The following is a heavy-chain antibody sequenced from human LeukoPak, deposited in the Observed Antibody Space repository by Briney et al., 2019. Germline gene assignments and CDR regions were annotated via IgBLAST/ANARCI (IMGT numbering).Heavy chain of an antibody. V-gene: IGHV4-30-2*01. Sequence: PSQTLSLTCTVSGGSISSGGYYWSWIRQPPGKGLEWIGYIYHSGSTYYNPSLKSRVTISVDTSKNQFSLKLSSVTAADTAVYYCARDGDETNAFDIWGQGTMVTVSS. D-gene: IGHD7-27*01. CDR1: GGSISSGGYY. CDR2: IYHSGST. CDR3: ARDGDETNAFDI. J-gene: IGHJ3*02.